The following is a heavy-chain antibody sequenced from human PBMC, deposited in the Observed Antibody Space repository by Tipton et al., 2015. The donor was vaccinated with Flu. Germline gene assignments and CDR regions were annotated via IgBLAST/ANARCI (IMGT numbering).Heavy chain of an antibody. CDR1: GVSISNYY. CDR2: IYASGSA. J-gene: IGHJ6*03. D-gene: IGHD3-22*01. Sequence: TLSLTCSVSGVSISNYYWTWVRQSAGKGLEWIGRIYASGSANSNPSLRSRVTMSVDMSKNHFSLKLSSVTAADTAVYYCARAQHYDSNAYYYYYMDVWDKGATVTVSS. CDR3: ARAQHYDSNAYYYYYMDV. V-gene: IGHV4-4*07.